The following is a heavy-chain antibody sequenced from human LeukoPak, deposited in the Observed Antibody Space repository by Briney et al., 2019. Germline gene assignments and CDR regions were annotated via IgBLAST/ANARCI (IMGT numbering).Heavy chain of an antibody. J-gene: IGHJ3*02. D-gene: IGHD6-13*01. CDR1: GFTFDDYA. V-gene: IGHV3-9*01. Sequence: PGRSLRLSCAASGFTFDDYAMHWVRQAPGKGLEWVSGISWNSGSIGYADSVKGRFTISRDNAKNSLYLQMNSLRPEDTALYYCAKDNQQLVPLGALDIWGQGTMVTVSS. CDR3: AKDNQQLVPLGALDI. CDR2: ISWNSGSI.